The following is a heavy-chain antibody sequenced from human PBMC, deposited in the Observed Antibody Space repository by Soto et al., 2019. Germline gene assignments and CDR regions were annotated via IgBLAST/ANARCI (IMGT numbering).Heavy chain of an antibody. D-gene: IGHD3-3*01. J-gene: IGHJ6*02. Sequence: EVQLVETGGGLIQPGGSLRLSCAASGFTVSSNYMSWVRQAPGKGLEWVSVIYSGGSTYYADSVKGRFTISRDNSKNTLYLQMNSLRGEDTAVYYCARGGGYDFWSGYYLLYYYYGMDVWGQGTTVTVSS. CDR3: ARGGGYDFWSGYYLLYYYYGMDV. V-gene: IGHV3-53*02. CDR2: IYSGGST. CDR1: GFTVSSNY.